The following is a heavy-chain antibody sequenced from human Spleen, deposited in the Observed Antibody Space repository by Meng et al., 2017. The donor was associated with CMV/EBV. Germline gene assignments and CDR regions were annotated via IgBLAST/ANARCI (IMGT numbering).Heavy chain of an antibody. D-gene: IGHD3-22*01. V-gene: IGHV1-2*02. J-gene: IGHJ4*02. CDR3: ARMRYDDSGYPRY. Sequence: ASVKVSCKASGYTFTGYYMHWVRQAPRQGLEWMGWINPNNDATDYTQKFQGRVTMTRDTSISTAYMELSRLRSDDTAIYYCARMRYDDSGYPRYWGQGTLVTVSS. CDR1: GYTFTGYY. CDR2: INPNNDAT.